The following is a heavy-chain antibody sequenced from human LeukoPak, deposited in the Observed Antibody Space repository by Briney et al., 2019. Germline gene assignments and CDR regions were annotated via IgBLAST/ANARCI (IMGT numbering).Heavy chain of an antibody. CDR2: ISYDGSNK. CDR3: AKSRQILRFLEWLLDY. D-gene: IGHD3-3*01. CDR1: GFTFSSYG. J-gene: IGHJ4*02. Sequence: GGSLRLSCAASGFTFSSYGMHWVRQAPGKGLEWVAVISYDGSNKYYADSVKGRFTISRDNSKNTLYLQMNSLRAEDTAVYYCAKSRQILRFLEWLLDYWGQGTLVTVSS. V-gene: IGHV3-30*18.